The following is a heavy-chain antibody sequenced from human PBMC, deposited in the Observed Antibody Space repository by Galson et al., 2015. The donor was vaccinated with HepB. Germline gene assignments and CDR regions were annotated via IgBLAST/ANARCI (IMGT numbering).Heavy chain of an antibody. V-gene: IGHV1-24*01. CDR1: GYTLTELS. CDR3: ATADIAAAGTGLCY. CDR2: FDPEDGET. D-gene: IGHD6-13*01. Sequence: SVKVSCKVSGYTLTELSMHWVRQAPGKGLEWMGGFDPEDGETIYAQKFQGRVTMTEDTSTDTAYMELSSLRSEDTAVYYCATADIAAAGTGLCYWGQGTLVTVSS. J-gene: IGHJ4*02.